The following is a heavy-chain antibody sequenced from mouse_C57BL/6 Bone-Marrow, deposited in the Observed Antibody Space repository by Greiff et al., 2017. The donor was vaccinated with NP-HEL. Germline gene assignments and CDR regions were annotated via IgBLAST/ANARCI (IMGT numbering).Heavy chain of an antibody. V-gene: IGHV1-4*01. CDR3: ARGELYDAMDY. J-gene: IGHJ4*01. CDR1: SYTFTSYT. CDR2: INPSSGYT. D-gene: IGHD1-3*01. Sequence: VQLQQSGAELARPGASVKMSCKASSYTFTSYTMHWVKQRPGQGLEWIGYINPSSGYTKYNQKFKDKATLTADKSSSTAYMQLSSLTSEDSAVYYCARGELYDAMDYWGQGTSVTVSS.